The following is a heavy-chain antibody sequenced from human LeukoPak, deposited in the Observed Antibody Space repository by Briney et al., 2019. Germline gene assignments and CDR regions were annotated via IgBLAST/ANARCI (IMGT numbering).Heavy chain of an antibody. J-gene: IGHJ5*02. CDR3: ARYCSSTSCFDWFDP. CDR2: INPNSGGT. V-gene: IGHV1-2*02. D-gene: IGHD2-2*01. Sequence: GASVKVSRKASGYTFTGYYMHWVRQAPGQGLEWIGWINPNSGGTNYAQKFQGRVTMTRDTSISTAYMELSRLRSDDTAVYYCARYCSSTSCFDWFDPWGQGTLVTVSS. CDR1: GYTFTGYY.